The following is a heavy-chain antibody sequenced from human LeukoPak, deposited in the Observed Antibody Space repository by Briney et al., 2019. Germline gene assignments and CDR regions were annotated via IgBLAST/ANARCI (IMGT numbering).Heavy chain of an antibody. D-gene: IGHD3-10*01. Sequence: PGGSLRLSCAASGFTFSNAWMSWVRQAPGKGLEWVSYISSSSTTIYYADSVKGRFTISRDNAKNSVYLQMNSLRAEDTAVYYCARPPYGSGSYYAFDQWGQGTLVTVSS. V-gene: IGHV3-48*04. J-gene: IGHJ4*02. CDR2: ISSSSTTI. CDR3: ARPPYGSGSYYAFDQ. CDR1: GFTFSNAW.